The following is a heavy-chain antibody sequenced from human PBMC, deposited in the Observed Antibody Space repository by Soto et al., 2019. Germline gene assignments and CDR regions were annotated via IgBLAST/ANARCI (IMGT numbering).Heavy chain of an antibody. V-gene: IGHV4-59*08. J-gene: IGHJ4*02. D-gene: IGHD3-10*01. CDR3: ARRPPDHDYYFDY. CDR2: MYYSGST. CDR1: DGSISSYY. Sequence: SETLSLTCTVSDGSISSYYWSWIRQPPGKGLEWIGYMYYSGSTNYNPSLKSRGTISVDTSKNQFSLKLSSVTAADTAVYYCARRPPDHDYYFDYWGQGTLVTVSS.